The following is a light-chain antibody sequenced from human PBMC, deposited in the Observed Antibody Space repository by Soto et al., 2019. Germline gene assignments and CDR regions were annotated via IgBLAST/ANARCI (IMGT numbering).Light chain of an antibody. V-gene: IGKV3-15*01. CDR3: QQYNTWPPIT. CDR2: DAS. CDR1: QSISSN. Sequence: EIVMTQSPATPSVSPGERATLSFRASQSISSNLAWYQQKPGQAPRLLIDDASTRAAGIPARFNGGGSGTEFTLTISSLQSEDFAVYYCQQYNTWPPITFGQGTRLEIK. J-gene: IGKJ5*01.